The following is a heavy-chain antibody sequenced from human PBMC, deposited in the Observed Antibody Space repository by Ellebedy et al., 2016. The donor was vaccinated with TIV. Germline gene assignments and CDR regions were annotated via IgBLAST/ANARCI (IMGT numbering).Heavy chain of an antibody. CDR2: IKSKTDYATR. CDR3: AAGTGRTDFDY. V-gene: IGHV3-15*01. D-gene: IGHD2-15*01. J-gene: IGHJ4*02. Sequence: GESLKISXAASGFTFSNAWMSWVRQAPGKGLERVGRIKSKTDYATRDYAAPLKGRFSISRDDSKNTVYLQMNSLETEDTAVYYCAAGTGRTDFDYWGQGTLVTVSS. CDR1: GFTFSNAW.